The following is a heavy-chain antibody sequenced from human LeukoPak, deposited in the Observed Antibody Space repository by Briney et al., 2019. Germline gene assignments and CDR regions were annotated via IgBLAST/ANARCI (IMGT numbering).Heavy chain of an antibody. J-gene: IGHJ4*02. Sequence: GGSLRLSCAASVFSFSSYGMSWGRQAPGKGVGWVSAISGSGVSTYYADSVKGRFTISRHHHKNTLYLQINSLRAEDTAVYYCAKDTGSGYDYFSYYFDYWGQGTLVTVSS. CDR2: ISGSGVST. D-gene: IGHD5-12*01. CDR3: AKDTGSGYDYFSYYFDY. V-gene: IGHV3-23*01. CDR1: VFSFSSYG.